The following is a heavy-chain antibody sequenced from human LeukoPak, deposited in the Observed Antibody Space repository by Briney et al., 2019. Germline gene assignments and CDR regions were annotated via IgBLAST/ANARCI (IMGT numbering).Heavy chain of an antibody. CDR2: ISYDGSNK. CDR3: AREGKSGPFDY. D-gene: IGHD3-3*01. Sequence: GGSLRLSCAASGFTFSSYAMHWVRQAPGKGLEWVAVISYDGSNKYYADSVKGRFTISRDNSKNTLYLQMNSLRAEDTAVYYCAREGKSGPFDYGGQGTLVAVSA. J-gene: IGHJ4*02. CDR1: GFTFSSYA. V-gene: IGHV3-30*04.